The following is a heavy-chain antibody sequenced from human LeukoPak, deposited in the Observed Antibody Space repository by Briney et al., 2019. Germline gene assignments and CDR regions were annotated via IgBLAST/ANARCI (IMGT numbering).Heavy chain of an antibody. J-gene: IGHJ6*02. V-gene: IGHV4-31*03. CDR3: ARVVVVPAAIPLLSYYGMDV. Sequence: SETLSLTCTVSGGSISSGGYYWSWIRQHPGKGLEWIGYIYYSGSTYYNPSLKSRVTISVDTTKNQFSLKLSSVTAADTAVYYCARVVVVPAAIPLLSYYGMDVWGQGTTVTVSS. D-gene: IGHD2-2*02. CDR1: GGSISSGGYY. CDR2: IYYSGST.